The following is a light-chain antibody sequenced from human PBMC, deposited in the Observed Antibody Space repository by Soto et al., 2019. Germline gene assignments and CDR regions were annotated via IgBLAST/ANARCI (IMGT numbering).Light chain of an antibody. Sequence: IRMTQSPSSLSASTGDRVTITCRASQSISSWLAWYQQKPGKAPKVLIYDASTLDGGVPSRFSGRRSGTDFTLTISSLQPSDFATYYCQQYNTYPLTFGGGTKVDIK. CDR2: DAS. CDR3: QQYNTYPLT. CDR1: QSISSW. J-gene: IGKJ4*01. V-gene: IGKV1-5*01.